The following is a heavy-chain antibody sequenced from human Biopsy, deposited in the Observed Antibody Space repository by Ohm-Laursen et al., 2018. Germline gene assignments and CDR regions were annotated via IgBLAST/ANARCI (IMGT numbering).Heavy chain of an antibody. V-gene: IGHV4-4*07. D-gene: IGHD1-26*01. Sequence: SDTLSLTCTVSGGSISGHFWSWVRQPAGKGLEWIGRIYSNGNTNYNPSLKSRVSMSVDTSKNHFPLNLTSVTAADTAVYYCARDEGLLRAFDIWGQGTTVTVSS. CDR1: GGSISGHF. CDR2: IYSNGNT. J-gene: IGHJ3*02. CDR3: ARDEGLLRAFDI.